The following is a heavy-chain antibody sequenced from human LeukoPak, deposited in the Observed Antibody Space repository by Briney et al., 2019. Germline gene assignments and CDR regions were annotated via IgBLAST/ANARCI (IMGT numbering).Heavy chain of an antibody. D-gene: IGHD6-13*01. V-gene: IGHV4-59*01. CDR1: GGSISSYY. J-gene: IGHJ4*02. CDR3: ARDFSSTWYYFDY. Sequence: SDTVSLTCTVSGGSISSYYCSWMRQPPGKGLEWVGYIYYSGSTNYNPSLKSRVTISVDTSKNQFSLKLSSVTSADTAVYYCARDFSSTWYYFDYWGQGTLVTVSS. CDR2: IYYSGST.